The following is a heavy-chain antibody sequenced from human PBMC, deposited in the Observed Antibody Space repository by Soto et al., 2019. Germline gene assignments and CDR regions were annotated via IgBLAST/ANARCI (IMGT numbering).Heavy chain of an antibody. J-gene: IGHJ6*02. V-gene: IGHV3-66*01. D-gene: IGHD3-10*01. CDR3: ARDRGTVYGMAV. CDR2: IYSGGST. Sequence: EVQLVESGGGLVQPGGSLRLSCAASGFTVSSNYMSWVRQAPGKGLELVSVIYSGGSTYYADSVKGRFTISRDNSKNTLYLQMNSLRAEDTAVYYCARDRGTVYGMAVWGPGTTVTVSS. CDR1: GFTVSSNY.